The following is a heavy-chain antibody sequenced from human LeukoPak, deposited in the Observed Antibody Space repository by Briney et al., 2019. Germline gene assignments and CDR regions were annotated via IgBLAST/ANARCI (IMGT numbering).Heavy chain of an antibody. D-gene: IGHD2-2*01. CDR1: GYTFTGYY. Sequence: ASVRVSCKASGYTFTGYYMHWVRQAPGQGLEWMGWINPNSGGINYAQKFQGRVTMTRDTSISTAYMELSRLRSDDTAVYYCARSSTRPRYNWFDPWGQGTLATVSS. CDR3: ARSSTRPRYNWFDP. J-gene: IGHJ5*02. V-gene: IGHV1-2*02. CDR2: INPNSGGI.